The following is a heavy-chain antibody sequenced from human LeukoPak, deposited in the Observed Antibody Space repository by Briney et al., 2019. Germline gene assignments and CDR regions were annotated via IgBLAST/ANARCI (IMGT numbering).Heavy chain of an antibody. CDR1: GFTFDDYA. V-gene: IGHV3-9*01. Sequence: GGSLRLSCAASGFTFDDYAMHWVRQAPGKGLEWVSGISWNSNITGYVDSVKGRFTISRDNSKNTLYLQMNSLRVDDTAVYYCAKGPEFYYDSSGRNYFDYWGQGTLVTVAS. D-gene: IGHD3-22*01. CDR3: AKGPEFYYDSSGRNYFDY. J-gene: IGHJ4*02. CDR2: ISWNSNIT.